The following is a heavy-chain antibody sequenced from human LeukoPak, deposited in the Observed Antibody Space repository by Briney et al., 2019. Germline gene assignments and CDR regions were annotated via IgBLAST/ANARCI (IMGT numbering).Heavy chain of an antibody. CDR3: AREGELGMTGGLEH. CDR2: TYYRSKWFY. Sequence: PSQTLSLTCATSGESVSSNSAAWYWIRQSPSGGLEWLGRTYYRSKWFYDYAVSVKSRITVNPDTSKNQFSLQLSSVTPEDTAVYYCAREGELGMTGGLEHWGQGTLVTVSS. V-gene: IGHV6-1*01. CDR1: GESVSSNSAA. D-gene: IGHD7-27*01. J-gene: IGHJ1*01.